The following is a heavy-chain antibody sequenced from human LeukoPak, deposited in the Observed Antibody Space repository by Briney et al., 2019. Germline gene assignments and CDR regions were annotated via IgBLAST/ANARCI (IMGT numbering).Heavy chain of an antibody. CDR1: GFTVSSNY. V-gene: IGHV3-66*01. D-gene: IGHD4-17*01. CDR2: IYSGGST. J-gene: IGHJ5*02. CDR3: ARGGTTVTTNNWFDP. Sequence: GGSLRLSCAASGFTVSSNYMSWVRQAPGKGLEWVSVIYSGGSTYYADSVKGRFTISRDNSKNTLYLQMNSLRAEDTAVYYCARGGTTVTTNNWFDPWGQGTLVTVSS.